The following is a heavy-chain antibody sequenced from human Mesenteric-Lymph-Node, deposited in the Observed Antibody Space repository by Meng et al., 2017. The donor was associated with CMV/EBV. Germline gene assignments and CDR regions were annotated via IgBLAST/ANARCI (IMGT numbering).Heavy chain of an antibody. CDR2: IKSRTDGGTA. D-gene: IGHD3-10*01. V-gene: IGHV3-15*01. J-gene: IGHJ4*02. Sequence: ASGFTFTNAWLNWVRQAPGRRREWGGHIKSRTDGGTATDAAHLKGRFTISRDDSKTTLYLQMNSLETEDTAVYYCTTHLRFGEVSHYWGQGTLVTVSS. CDR3: TTHLRFGEVSHY. CDR1: GFTFTNAW.